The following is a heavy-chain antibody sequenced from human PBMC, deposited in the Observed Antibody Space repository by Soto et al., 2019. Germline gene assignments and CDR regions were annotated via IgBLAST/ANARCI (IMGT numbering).Heavy chain of an antibody. Sequence: PGGSLRLSCAASGFTFSSYAMSWVRQAPGKGLEWVSAISGSGGSTYYADSVKGQVTISADKSISTAYLQWGSLKASDTAMYYCARLTNVAGTVDYWGQGTLVTVSS. CDR3: ARLTNVAGTVDY. V-gene: IGHV3-23*01. J-gene: IGHJ4*02. D-gene: IGHD6-19*01. CDR2: ISGSGGST. CDR1: GFTFSSYA.